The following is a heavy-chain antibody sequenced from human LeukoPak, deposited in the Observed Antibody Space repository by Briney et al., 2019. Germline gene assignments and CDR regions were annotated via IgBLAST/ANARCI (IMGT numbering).Heavy chain of an antibody. CDR3: ARTAGWSYGFDY. Sequence: PSETLSLACTVSGGSISTGGDYWTWIRQHPGKGLEWIGYIYNSGTTYYNPSLESRVTISGDTSKNQFSLKLNSVTAADTAVYYCARTAGWSYGFDYWGDGAPVTVSS. CDR2: IYNSGTT. CDR1: GGSISTGGDY. J-gene: IGHJ4*01. V-gene: IGHV4-31*03. D-gene: IGHD5-18*01.